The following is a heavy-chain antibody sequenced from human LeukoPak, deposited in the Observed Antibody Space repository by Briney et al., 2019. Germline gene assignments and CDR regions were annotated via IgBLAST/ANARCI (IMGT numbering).Heavy chain of an antibody. J-gene: IGHJ2*01. D-gene: IGHD3-22*01. CDR2: IYYSGRT. CDR1: GGSLSSSSYY. CDR3: ARGVTMIVVVIHDWYFDL. Sequence: SETLSLTCTVSGGSLSSSSYYWGWIRQPPGKGLEWLGNIYYSGRTYYNPSLKSRVTISVDTPKNQFSLKLSSVTAADTAVYYCARGVTMIVVVIHDWYFDLWGRGTLVTVSS. V-gene: IGHV4-39*01.